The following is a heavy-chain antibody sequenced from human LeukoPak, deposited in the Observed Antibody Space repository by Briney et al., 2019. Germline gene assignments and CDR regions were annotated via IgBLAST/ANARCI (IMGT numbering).Heavy chain of an antibody. CDR1: GFTFSGFA. J-gene: IGHJ4*02. CDR2: VSRSGEST. Sequence: GGSLRLSCAASGFTFSGFAMSWIRQAPGKGLEWVSSVSRSGESTFYAESVRGRFTISRDNSKNTVSLQMESLRAEDTALYYCAKDYAVGSIDYWGQGTLVTVSS. CDR3: AKDYAVGSIDY. D-gene: IGHD3-16*01. V-gene: IGHV3-23*01.